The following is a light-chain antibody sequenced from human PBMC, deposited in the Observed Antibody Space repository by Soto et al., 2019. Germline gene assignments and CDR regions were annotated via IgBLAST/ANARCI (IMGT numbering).Light chain of an antibody. J-gene: IGKJ1*01. CDR3: QQYDNSPWT. CDR2: GAS. Sequence: EIVLTQSPGTLCLSPGERATLSCRASQSVSRNYLAWYQQKPGQAPRLLIAGASSRATGIPDRFSGSGSGTDFTLTISRLEPEDFAVYYCQQYDNSPWTFGQGTKVDIK. CDR1: QSVSRNY. V-gene: IGKV3-20*01.